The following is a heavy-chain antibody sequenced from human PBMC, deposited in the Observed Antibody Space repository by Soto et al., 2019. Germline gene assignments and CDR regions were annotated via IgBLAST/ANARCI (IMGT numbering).Heavy chain of an antibody. J-gene: IGHJ3*02. Sequence: HPGGSLRLSCAASGFTFSSYWMHWVRQAPGKGLVWVSRINSDGSSTSYADSVKGRFTISRDNSKNTLYLQMNSLRAEDTAVYYCARDRSSSFWGLLPKLDALDIWGQGTMVTVSS. D-gene: IGHD3-22*01. V-gene: IGHV3-74*01. CDR2: INSDGSST. CDR1: GFTFSSYW. CDR3: ARDRSSSFWGLLPKLDALDI.